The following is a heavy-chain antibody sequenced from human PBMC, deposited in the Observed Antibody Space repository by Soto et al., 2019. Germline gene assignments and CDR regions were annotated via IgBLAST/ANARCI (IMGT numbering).Heavy chain of an antibody. D-gene: IGHD1-20*01. CDR1: GFSLSTSGVG. V-gene: IGHV2-5*02. CDR2: IYWDDDK. J-gene: IGHJ4*02. CDR3: AHTMYNWGSGYFDY. Sequence: QITLKESGPTLVKPTQTLTMTCTFSGFSLSTSGVGVAWIRQPPGKALEWLALIYWDDDKRYSPSLKSRLTITKDTSKTQVVFTMTNMDPVATATYYCAHTMYNWGSGYFDYWGQGTLVTVSS.